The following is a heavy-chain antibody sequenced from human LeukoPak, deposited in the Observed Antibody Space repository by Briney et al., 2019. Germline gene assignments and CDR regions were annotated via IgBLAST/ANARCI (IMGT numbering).Heavy chain of an antibody. CDR3: VREGGGSFLDSFDI. J-gene: IGHJ3*02. D-gene: IGHD2-15*01. V-gene: IGHV3-74*01. CDR2: ITNDGSST. Sequence: GGSLRLSCAASGLTFSSHWMHWVRQAPGKGLVWVSRITNDGSSTTYADSVKGRFTISRDNAKNMLYLQVNSLRAEDTAVYYCVREGGGSFLDSFDIWGQGKLVTVSS. CDR1: GLTFSSHW.